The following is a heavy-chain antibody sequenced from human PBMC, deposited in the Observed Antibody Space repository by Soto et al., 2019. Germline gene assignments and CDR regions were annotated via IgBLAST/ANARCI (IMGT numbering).Heavy chain of an antibody. D-gene: IGHD2-15*01. CDR2: INPNSGGT. CDR1: GYTFTGYY. V-gene: IGHV1-2*02. Sequence: ASVKVSCKASGYTFTGYYMHWVRQAPGQGLEWMGWINPNSGGTNYAQKFQGRVTMTRDTSISTAYMELSRLRSDDTAVYYCAIGGYCSAGSCYSAYYYYGMDVWGQGTTVTVSS. J-gene: IGHJ6*02. CDR3: AIGGYCSAGSCYSAYYYYGMDV.